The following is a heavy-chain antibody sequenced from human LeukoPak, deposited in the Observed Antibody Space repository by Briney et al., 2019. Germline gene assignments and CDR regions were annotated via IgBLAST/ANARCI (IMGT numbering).Heavy chain of an antibody. D-gene: IGHD3-10*01. CDR1: GGSISSGSYY. CDR3: ARGSYYYGSGSYYGNWFDP. Sequence: SQTLSLTCTVSGGSISSGSYYWSWIRQPAGKGLEWIGRIYTSGSTNYNPSLKSRVTISVDTSKNQFSLKLSSVTAADTAVYYCARGSYYYGSGSYYGNWFDPWGQGTLVTVSS. CDR2: IYTSGST. V-gene: IGHV4-61*02. J-gene: IGHJ5*02.